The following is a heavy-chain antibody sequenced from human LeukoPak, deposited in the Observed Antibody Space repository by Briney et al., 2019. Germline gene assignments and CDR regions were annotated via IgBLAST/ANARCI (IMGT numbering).Heavy chain of an antibody. Sequence: ASVKVSCKVSGYTLIELSMYCVRQAPGKGLEWMEGFDPKIGETIYAQKFQGRVTMTEDTSTDTAYMELSSLRSEDTAVYYCATVPLVGATISEGGIDCWGQGTLVTVSS. CDR3: ATVPLVGATISEGGIDC. CDR2: FDPKIGET. D-gene: IGHD1-26*01. V-gene: IGHV1-24*01. J-gene: IGHJ4*02. CDR1: GYTLIELS.